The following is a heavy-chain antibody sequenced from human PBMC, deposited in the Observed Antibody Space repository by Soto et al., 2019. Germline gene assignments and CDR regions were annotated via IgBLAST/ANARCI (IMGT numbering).Heavy chain of an antibody. V-gene: IGHV4-59*01. CDR3: ARVGRLGYYYGMDV. CDR1: GGSISSYY. Sequence: SETLSLTCTVSGGSISSYYWSWIRQPPGKGLEWIGYIYYSGSTNYNPSLKSRVTISVDTYKNQFSLKLSSVTAADTAVYYCARVGRLGYYYGMDVWGQGTTVSVSS. CDR2: IYYSGST. D-gene: IGHD3-16*01. J-gene: IGHJ6*02.